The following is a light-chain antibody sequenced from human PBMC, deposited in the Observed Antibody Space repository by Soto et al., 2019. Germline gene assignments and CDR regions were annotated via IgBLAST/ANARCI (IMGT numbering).Light chain of an antibody. CDR2: AAS. V-gene: IGKV1-39*01. CDR3: QRSYSPPWT. CDR1: EPVPIN. Sequence: DIQMTQSPSSLSASVGDRVTISCRASEPVPINLHWYQRKPGRAPELLIDAASTVQSGVPAMFSGSGSGTEFNLTMSSLQPEDLATYYCQRSYSPPWTCGQGTQVDI. J-gene: IGKJ1*01.